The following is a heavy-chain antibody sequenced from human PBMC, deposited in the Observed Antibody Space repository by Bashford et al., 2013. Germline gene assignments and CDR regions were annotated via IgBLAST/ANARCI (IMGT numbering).Heavy chain of an antibody. V-gene: IGHV1-3*01. Sequence: WVRQAPGQRLEWMGWISDGDGNTKYSQKFQGRVTITRDTSASTAYMELSSLRSEDTAVYYCARAGGDDCSGGSCYSGYWGQGTLVTVSS. D-gene: IGHD2-15*01. CDR2: ISDGDGNT. CDR3: ARAGGDDCSGGSCYSGY. J-gene: IGHJ4*02.